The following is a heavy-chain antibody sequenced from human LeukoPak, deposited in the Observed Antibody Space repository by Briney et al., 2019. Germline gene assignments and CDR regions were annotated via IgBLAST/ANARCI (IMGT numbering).Heavy chain of an antibody. CDR3: ARDPYSSGYYASFDP. J-gene: IGHJ5*02. D-gene: IGHD5-12*01. Sequence: PSENLSLTCTVSGGTIGSSYWHWIRQPPGKALEWIGYIYYSGSTAYNPSLKSRITMSVDTSKNRFSLNMWSVTAADTAVYYCARDPYSSGYYASFDPWGQGTLVTVSS. CDR2: IYYSGST. V-gene: IGHV4-59*01. CDR1: GGTIGSSY.